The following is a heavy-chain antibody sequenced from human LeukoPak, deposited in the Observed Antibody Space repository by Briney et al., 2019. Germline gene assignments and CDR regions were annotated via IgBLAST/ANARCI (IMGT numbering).Heavy chain of an antibody. J-gene: IGHJ4*02. D-gene: IGHD3-16*02. CDR3: ARVIRLGELSSHLDY. Sequence: SVKVSCKASGGTFSSYAISWVRLAPGQGLEWMGGIIPIFGTANYAQKFQGRVTITADESTSTAYMELSSLRSEDTAVYYCARVIRLGELSSHLDYWGQGTLVTVSS. V-gene: IGHV1-69*13. CDR2: IIPIFGTA. CDR1: GGTFSSYA.